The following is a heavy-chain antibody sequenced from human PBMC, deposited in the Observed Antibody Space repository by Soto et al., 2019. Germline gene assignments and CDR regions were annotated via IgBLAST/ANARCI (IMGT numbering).Heavy chain of an antibody. J-gene: IGHJ6*02. V-gene: IGHV4-59*01. Sequence: ETLSLTCTVSGGSISSYYWSWIRQPPGKGLGWIGYIYYSGSTNYNPSLKSRVTISVDTSKNQFSLKLSSVTAADTAVYYCARVRGVPAVYGMDVWGQGSTVTVSS. CDR2: IYYSGST. CDR1: GGSISSYY. D-gene: IGHD2-2*01. CDR3: ARVRGVPAVYGMDV.